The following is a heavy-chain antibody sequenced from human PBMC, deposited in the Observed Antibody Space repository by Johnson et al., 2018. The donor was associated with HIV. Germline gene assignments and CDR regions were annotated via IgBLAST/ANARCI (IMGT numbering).Heavy chain of an antibody. CDR3: ARTRQGAFDI. V-gene: IGHV3-33*08. CDR2: IWYDGSNK. J-gene: IGHJ3*02. Sequence: QVQLVESGGGLVQPGGSLRLSCAASGFTFDDYGMSWVRQAPGKGLDWVAVIWYDGSNKYYADSVKGRFTISRDNSKNTLYLQMDSLRAEDTAVYYCARTRQGAFDIWGQGTMVTVSS. CDR1: GFTFDDYG.